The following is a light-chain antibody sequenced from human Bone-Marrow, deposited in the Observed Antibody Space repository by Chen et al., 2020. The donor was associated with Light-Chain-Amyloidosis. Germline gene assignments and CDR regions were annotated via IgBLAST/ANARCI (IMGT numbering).Light chain of an antibody. CDR1: DLPTKY. CDR2: RDT. V-gene: IGLV3-25*03. J-gene: IGLJ2*01. CDR3: QSAYSSGTYEVL. Sequence: SYELTQPPSVSVSPGQTARITCSGDDLPTKYAYWYQQKPGQAPVLVIQRDTERPSGISERFSGSSSGTTSTLTISGVQAADEADYHCQSAYSSGTYEVLFGGGTKLTVL.